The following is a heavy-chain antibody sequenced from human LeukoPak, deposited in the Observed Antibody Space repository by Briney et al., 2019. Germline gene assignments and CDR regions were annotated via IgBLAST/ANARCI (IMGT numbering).Heavy chain of an antibody. CDR3: ARDFRWWRY. CDR1: GFTFSSYW. CDR2: IKQDGSEK. Sequence: GGSLRLSCAASGFTFSSYWMSWVRQAPGKGLEWVANIKQDGSEKYYADSVKGRFTISRDNAKNSMYLQMNSQRGEATAVYYCARDFRWWRYWGQGALVTVSS. J-gene: IGHJ4*02. D-gene: IGHD2-8*02. V-gene: IGHV3-7*01.